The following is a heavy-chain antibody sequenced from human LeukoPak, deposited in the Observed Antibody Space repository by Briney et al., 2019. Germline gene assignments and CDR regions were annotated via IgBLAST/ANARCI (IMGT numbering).Heavy chain of an antibody. J-gene: IGHJ6*02. V-gene: IGHV1-69*04. CDR2: IIPILGIA. CDR3: ARDGTGRGYSYPSMGMDV. D-gene: IGHD5-18*01. Sequence: ASVKVSCKASGGTFSSYAISWVRQAPGQGLEWMGRIIPILGIANYAQKFQGRVTITADKSTSTAYMELSSLRSEDTAVYYFARDGTGRGYSYPSMGMDVWGQGTTVTVSS. CDR1: GGTFSSYA.